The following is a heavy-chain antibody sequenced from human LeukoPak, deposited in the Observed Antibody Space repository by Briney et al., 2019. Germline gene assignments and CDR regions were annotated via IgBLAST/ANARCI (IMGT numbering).Heavy chain of an antibody. Sequence: ASVTVSCKASGYTFTSYYLHWVRQAPGQGLEWMGIINPRGGTTSFAQKFQGRVAMTRDTSTSTVYMDLSSLRSDDTAVYYCARGIATAGYDCWGQGTLVTVSS. D-gene: IGHD6-13*01. V-gene: IGHV1-46*01. CDR3: ARGIATAGYDC. CDR2: INPRGGTT. CDR1: GYTFTSYY. J-gene: IGHJ4*02.